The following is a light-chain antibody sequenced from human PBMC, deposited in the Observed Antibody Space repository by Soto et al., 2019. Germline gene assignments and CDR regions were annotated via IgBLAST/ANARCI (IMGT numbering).Light chain of an antibody. CDR1: QSISTY. CDR3: QQTYSLPLT. CDR2: ATS. Sequence: DIQMTQSPPSLSASVGDSITITCRARQSISTYLNWYRQKPGKAPELLIFATSSLQRGVPSRFSGSGSGTDFTLTISSLQPGDFETYYCQQTYSLPLTFGGGTKV. V-gene: IGKV1-39*01. J-gene: IGKJ4*01.